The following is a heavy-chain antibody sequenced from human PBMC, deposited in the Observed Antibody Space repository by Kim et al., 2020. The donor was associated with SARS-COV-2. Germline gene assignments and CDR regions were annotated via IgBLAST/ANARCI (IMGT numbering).Heavy chain of an antibody. D-gene: IGHD1-26*01. CDR2: IAIDGSKN. Sequence: GGSLRLSCAVSGFTFNIYGMHWVRQPPGNGLEWVALIAIDGSKNNYVNSVNGRFVISTDNTTSTQYQQKNSIRPDDTAVYYSVEEYHSGSVSYFDALDV. CDR3: VEEYHSGSVSYFDALDV. CDR1: GFTFNIYG. V-gene: IGHV3-30*18. J-gene: IGHJ6*01.